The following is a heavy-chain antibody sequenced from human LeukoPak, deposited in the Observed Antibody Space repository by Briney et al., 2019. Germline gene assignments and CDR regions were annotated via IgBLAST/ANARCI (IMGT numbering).Heavy chain of an antibody. CDR3: AKGWIVGATTYFDY. Sequence: GGSLRLSCAASGFTFSSYAMSWVPEDPGKGPEWVSAISGSGGSTYYADSVRGRFTISRDNSKITLYLQMNSLRAEDTAVYYCAKGWIVGATTYFDYWGQGTLVTVSS. J-gene: IGHJ4*02. D-gene: IGHD1-26*01. V-gene: IGHV3-23*01. CDR1: GFTFSSYA. CDR2: ISGSGGST.